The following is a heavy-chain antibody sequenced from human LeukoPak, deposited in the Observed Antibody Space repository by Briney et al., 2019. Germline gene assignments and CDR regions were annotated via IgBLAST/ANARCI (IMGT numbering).Heavy chain of an antibody. CDR2: IYPGDSDT. J-gene: IGHJ4*02. D-gene: IGHD1-26*01. Sequence: AESLMISCKGSGDSFTSYWSGWMRPMPGKGLEWMGIIYPGDSDTRYSPSFQGQVTISADKSISTAYLQWSSLKASDTAMYYCARQSEGSYSFDYWGQGTLVTVSS. V-gene: IGHV5-51*01. CDR1: GDSFTSYW. CDR3: ARQSEGSYSFDY.